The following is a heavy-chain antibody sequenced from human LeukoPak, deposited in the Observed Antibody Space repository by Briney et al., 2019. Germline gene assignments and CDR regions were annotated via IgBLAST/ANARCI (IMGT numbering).Heavy chain of an antibody. CDR3: ARNPRRTRLAPFGFDY. Sequence: NPGGSLRLSCAASGFTFSSYSMNWVRQAPWKGLEWVSSISSSSSYIYYADSVKGRFTISRDNAKNSLYLQMNSLRAEDTAVYYCARNPRRTRLAPFGFDYWGQGTLVTVSS. CDR1: GFTFSSYS. D-gene: IGHD3-3*01. J-gene: IGHJ4*02. V-gene: IGHV3-21*01. CDR2: ISSSSSYI.